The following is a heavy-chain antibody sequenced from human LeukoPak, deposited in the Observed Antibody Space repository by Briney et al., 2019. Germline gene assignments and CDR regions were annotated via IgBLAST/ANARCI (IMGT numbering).Heavy chain of an antibody. CDR2: MNPNSGNT. CDR3: ARGGPGTYFGSGSLGL. D-gene: IGHD3-10*01. Sequence: GASVKVSCKASGYTFTSYDINWVRQATGQGLEWMGWMNPNSGNTGYAQKFQGRVIMTRDTSTDTIHMELRSLRFEDTAVYYCARGGPGTYFGSGSLGLWGRGTLVTVSS. J-gene: IGHJ2*01. V-gene: IGHV1-8*01. CDR1: GYTFTSYD.